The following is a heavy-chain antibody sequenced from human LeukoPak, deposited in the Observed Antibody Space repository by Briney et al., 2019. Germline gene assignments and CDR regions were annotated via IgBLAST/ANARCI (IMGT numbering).Heavy chain of an antibody. J-gene: IGHJ4*02. V-gene: IGHV3-7*01. CDR1: GFTFSSYW. D-gene: IGHD6-13*01. CDR2: IKQDGSEK. CDR3: TGHHQAYSRTY. Sequence: GGSLRLSCAASGFTFSSYWMSWVRQAPGKGLEWVANIKQDGSEKYYADSVKGRFTISRDNAKNTLFLQMNSLRAEDTAVYYCTGHHQAYSRTYWGQGTLVTVSS.